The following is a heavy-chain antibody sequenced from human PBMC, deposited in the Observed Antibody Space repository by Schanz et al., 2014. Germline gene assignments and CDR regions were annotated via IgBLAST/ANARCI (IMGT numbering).Heavy chain of an antibody. Sequence: EVQLVESGGGLVEPGGSLRLSCEASGFTFSTSAMSWVRQAPGKGLEWVSSLGGSTGGIYYADSVKGRFTISRDNSKNTLYLQMNSLRTEDTAVYFCAKSYDTSGYSGFDYWGQGTLVVVSS. CDR1: GFTFSTSA. J-gene: IGHJ4*02. CDR3: AKSYDTSGYSGFDY. V-gene: IGHV3-23*04. D-gene: IGHD3-22*01. CDR2: LGGSTGGI.